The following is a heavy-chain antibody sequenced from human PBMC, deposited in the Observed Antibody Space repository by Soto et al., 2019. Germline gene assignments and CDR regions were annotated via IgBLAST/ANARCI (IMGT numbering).Heavy chain of an antibody. Sequence: QVQLQESGPGLVKPSQTLSLTCTVSGGSISSCGYYWSWIRQHPGKGLEWIGYIYYSGSTYYNPSLKSRVTILVDTSKNQFSLKLSSVTAADTAVYYCARDKDYYDSSGPEDDAFDIWGQGTMVTVSS. CDR3: ARDKDYYDSSGPEDDAFDI. CDR2: IYYSGST. CDR1: GGSISSCGYY. V-gene: IGHV4-31*03. J-gene: IGHJ3*02. D-gene: IGHD3-22*01.